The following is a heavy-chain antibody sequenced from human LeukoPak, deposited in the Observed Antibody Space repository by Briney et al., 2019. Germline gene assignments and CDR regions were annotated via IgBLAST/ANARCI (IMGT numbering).Heavy chain of an antibody. CDR1: GFTFSSYA. CDR2: ISSNGGST. J-gene: IGHJ4*02. CDR3: AKLVSIAAAGARSY. V-gene: IGHV3-64*01. Sequence: GGSLRLSCAASGFTFSSYAMHWVRQAPGKGLEYVSAISSNGGSTYYANSVKGRFTISRDNSKNTLYLQMGSLRAEDMAVYYCAKLVSIAAAGARSYWGQGTLVTVSS. D-gene: IGHD6-13*01.